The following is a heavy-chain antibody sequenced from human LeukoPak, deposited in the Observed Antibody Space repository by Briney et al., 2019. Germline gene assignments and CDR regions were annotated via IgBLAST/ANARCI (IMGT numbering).Heavy chain of an antibody. CDR1: GFTFSSNW. V-gene: IGHV3-7*05. CDR3: ARDSGWHLFDY. D-gene: IGHD6-19*01. CDR2: IKEDGSEK. Sequence: GRSLRLSCAASGFTFSSNWMAWVRQAPGKGLEWVAKIKEDGSEKYYVDSVKGRFTISRDNAKSSLYLQINSLKVEDTAVYYCARDSGWHLFDYWGQGTLVTVSS. J-gene: IGHJ4*02.